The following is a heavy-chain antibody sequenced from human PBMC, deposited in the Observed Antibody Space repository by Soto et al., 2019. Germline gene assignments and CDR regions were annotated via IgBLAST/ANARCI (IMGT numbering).Heavy chain of an antibody. CDR3: ARQSEVPAASLYNWFDP. CDR2: IDPSDSYT. D-gene: IGHD2-2*01. J-gene: IGHJ5*02. CDR1: GYSFTSYW. V-gene: IGHV5-10-1*01. Sequence: RGESLKISCKGSGYSFTSYWISWVRQMPGKGLEWMGRIDPSDSYTNYSPSFQGHVTISADKSISTAYLQWSSLKASDTAMYYCARQSEVPAASLYNWFDPWGQGTLVTVSS.